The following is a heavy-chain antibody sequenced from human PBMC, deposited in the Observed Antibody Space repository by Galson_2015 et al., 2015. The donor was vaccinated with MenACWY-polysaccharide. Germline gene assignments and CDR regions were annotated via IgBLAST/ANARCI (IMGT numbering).Heavy chain of an antibody. CDR2: ISYDGSNK. CDR1: GFTFSSYG. V-gene: IGHV3-30*18. CDR3: AKDIGGGSPLDY. D-gene: IGHD3-16*01. J-gene: IGHJ4*02. Sequence: SLRLSCAASGFTFSSYGMHWVRQAPGKGLEWVAVISYDGSNKYYADSVKGRFTISRDNSKNTLYLQMNSLRAEDTAVYYCAKDIGGGSPLDYWGQGTLVTVSS.